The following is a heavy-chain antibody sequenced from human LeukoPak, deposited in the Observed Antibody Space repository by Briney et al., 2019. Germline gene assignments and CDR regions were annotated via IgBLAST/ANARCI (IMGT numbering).Heavy chain of an antibody. CDR1: GYTFTGYY. D-gene: IGHD2-21*02. V-gene: IGHV1-69*13. CDR3: ARGGLNSLAYCGGDCYGYFDY. CDR2: IIPIFGTA. J-gene: IGHJ4*02. Sequence: SVKVSCKASGYTFTGYYMHWVRQAPGQGLEWMGGIIPIFGTANYAQKFQGRVTITADESTSTAYMELSSLRSEDTAVYYCARGGLNSLAYCGGDCYGYFDYWGQGTLVTVSS.